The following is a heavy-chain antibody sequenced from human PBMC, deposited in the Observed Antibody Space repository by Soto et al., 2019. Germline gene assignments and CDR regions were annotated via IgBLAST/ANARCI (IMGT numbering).Heavy chain of an antibody. CDR1: GFSFSDYA. D-gene: IGHD6-13*01. J-gene: IGHJ4*02. CDR2: ISESGGST. Sequence: GGSLRLSCAASGFSFSDYAMSWVRQAPGKGLEWVSVISESGGSTHYADSVRGRFTVSRDNSKNSLSLRMNSLRDEDTAVYFCAQRSPYSSGWYSPIFDYWGQGAMVTV. V-gene: IGHV3-23*01. CDR3: AQRSPYSSGWYSPIFDY.